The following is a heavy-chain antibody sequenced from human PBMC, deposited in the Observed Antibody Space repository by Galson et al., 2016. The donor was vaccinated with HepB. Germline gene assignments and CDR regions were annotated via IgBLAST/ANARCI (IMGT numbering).Heavy chain of an antibody. V-gene: IGHV3-23*01. D-gene: IGHD6-13*01. Sequence: SLRLSCAASGFTLSNYDTNWVRQAPGKGLEWVSDIKASDDTTHYADFVKGRFTISRDSYRNTVYLQMNSLRAEDTAVYFCAKVHSGYGSSRPYYYYYGLDVWGKGTTVTVSS. J-gene: IGHJ6*04. CDR1: GFTLSNYD. CDR2: IKASDDTT. CDR3: AKVHSGYGSSRPYYYYYGLDV.